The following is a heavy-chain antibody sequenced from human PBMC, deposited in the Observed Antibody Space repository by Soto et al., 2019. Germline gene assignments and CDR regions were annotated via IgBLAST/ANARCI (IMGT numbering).Heavy chain of an antibody. D-gene: IGHD2-21*02. CDR1: GGTFSSYA. V-gene: IGHV1-69*01. CDR2: IIPIFGTA. Sequence: QVQLVQSGPEVKKPGSSVKVSCKSSGGTFSSYAISWVRQAPGQGLEWMGGIIPIFGTANYAQKFQGRVTITAGGSTGSGYLELGRLCTGERAGYFCAGGSAGAAEGDYWFRPWGQGNPVPVTS. CDR3: AGGSAGAAEGDYWFRP. J-gene: IGHJ5*02.